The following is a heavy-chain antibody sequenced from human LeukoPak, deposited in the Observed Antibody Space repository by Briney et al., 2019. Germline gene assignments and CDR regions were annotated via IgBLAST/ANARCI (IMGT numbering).Heavy chain of an antibody. D-gene: IGHD3-10*01. J-gene: IGHJ6*02. CDR2: ISSSSSTI. V-gene: IGHV3-48*02. Sequence: GGSLRLSCAASGFTFSSYSMNWVRQAPGKGLEWVSYISSSSSTIYYADSVKGRFTISRDNAKNSLYLQMNSLRDEDTAVYYCAKDRDRLFSMDYFYGMDVWGQGTTVTVSS. CDR1: GFTFSSYS. CDR3: AKDRDRLFSMDYFYGMDV.